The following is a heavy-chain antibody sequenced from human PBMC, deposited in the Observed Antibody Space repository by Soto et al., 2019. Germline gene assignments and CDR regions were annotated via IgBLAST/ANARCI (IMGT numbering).Heavy chain of an antibody. CDR2: ISAYNGNT. CDR3: ARRGSGSYFYYYTDV. D-gene: IGHD3-10*01. Sequence: GASVKVSCKASGYTFTSYGISWVRQAPGQGLEWMGWISAYNGNTNYAQKLQGRFTMTTDTSTSTAYMELRSLRSDDTAVYYCARRGSGSYFYYYTDVCDKGTTVTVSS. V-gene: IGHV1-18*01. CDR1: GYTFTSYG. J-gene: IGHJ6*03.